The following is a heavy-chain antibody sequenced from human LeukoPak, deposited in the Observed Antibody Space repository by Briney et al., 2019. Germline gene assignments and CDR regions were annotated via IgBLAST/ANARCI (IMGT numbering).Heavy chain of an antibody. D-gene: IGHD5-24*01. Sequence: GGSLRLSCAGAGFTFSSYGMHXXXQAPGKGLEWXAIVSYDGSNKYYPDSVKGRFTISRDNSKNTLYLQMNSLRAEDTAAYYCAPGGDGYNPAYFQHWGQGTRVTVSS. CDR2: VSYDGSNK. V-gene: IGHV3-30*03. CDR3: APGGDGYNPAYFQH. CDR1: GFTFSSYG. J-gene: IGHJ1*01.